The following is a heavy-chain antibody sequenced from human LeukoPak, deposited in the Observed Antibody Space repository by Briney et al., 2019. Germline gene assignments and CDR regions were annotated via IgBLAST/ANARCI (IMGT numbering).Heavy chain of an antibody. V-gene: IGHV1-46*01. Sequence: GASVTVSFTASGYTFTIYYMHWVRQSPGQGLEWMVIINPSGGSTSYAQKFQGRVTMTRDTSTSTVYMELSSLRSEDTAVYYCARDRTPYSGSYRNNAFDIWGQGTMVTVSS. CDR2: INPSGGST. D-gene: IGHD1-26*01. J-gene: IGHJ3*02. CDR3: ARDRTPYSGSYRNNAFDI. CDR1: GYTFTIYY.